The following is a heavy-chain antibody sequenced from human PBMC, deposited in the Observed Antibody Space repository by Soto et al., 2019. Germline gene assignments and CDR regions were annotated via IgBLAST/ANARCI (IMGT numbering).Heavy chain of an antibody. J-gene: IGHJ4*02. Sequence: GASVKVSCKASGYTFTGYYMHWVRQAPGQRLEWMGWINAGNGNTKYSQNLQGRLTITRDTSASTTYMELSSLRSEDTAVYYCARVIPAAVYFDYWGQGTLVTVSS. V-gene: IGHV1-3*01. CDR2: INAGNGNT. D-gene: IGHD6-25*01. CDR3: ARVIPAAVYFDY. CDR1: GYTFTGYY.